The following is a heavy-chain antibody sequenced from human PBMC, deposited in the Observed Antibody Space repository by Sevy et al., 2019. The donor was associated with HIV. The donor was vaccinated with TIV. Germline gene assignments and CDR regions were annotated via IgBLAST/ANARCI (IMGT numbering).Heavy chain of an antibody. CDR3: ARDSKYYYDSSGYYFDY. CDR2: IIPIFGTA. J-gene: IGHJ4*02. CDR1: GGTFSSYA. Sequence: GASVKVSCNASGGTFSSYAISWVRQAPGQGLEWMGGIIPIFGTANYAQKFQGRVTITADESTSTAYMELSSLRSEDTAVYYCARDSKYYYDSSGYYFDYWGQGTLVTVSS. V-gene: IGHV1-69*13. D-gene: IGHD3-22*01.